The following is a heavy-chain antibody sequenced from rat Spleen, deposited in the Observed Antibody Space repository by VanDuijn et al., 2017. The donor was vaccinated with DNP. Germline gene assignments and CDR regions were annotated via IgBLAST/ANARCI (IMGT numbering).Heavy chain of an antibody. D-gene: IGHD1-1*01. Sequence: EVQLQESGPGLVKPSQSLSLTCSVTGYSITSNYWGWIRKFPRNKMEYIGHISYSGSTSYNPSLKSRISITRDTSKNQFFLHLNSVTTEDTATSYCARWSDYFDYWGPGTMVTVSS. CDR3: ARWSDYFDY. J-gene: IGHJ1*01. CDR2: ISYSGST. V-gene: IGHV3-1*01. CDR1: GYSITSNY.